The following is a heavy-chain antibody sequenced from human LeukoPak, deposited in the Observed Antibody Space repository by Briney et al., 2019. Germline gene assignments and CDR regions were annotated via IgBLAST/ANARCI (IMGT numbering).Heavy chain of an antibody. CDR2: ISYDGSNK. CDR3: ARGRYFRGAFDY. V-gene: IGHV3-30-3*01. D-gene: IGHD3-10*01. Sequence: GRSLRLSCAASGFTFSSYAMHWVRQAPGKGLEWVAVISYDGSNKYYADSVKGRFTISRDNSKNTLYLQMNSPRAEDTAVYYCARGRYFRGAFDYWGQGTLVTVSS. CDR1: GFTFSSYA. J-gene: IGHJ4*02.